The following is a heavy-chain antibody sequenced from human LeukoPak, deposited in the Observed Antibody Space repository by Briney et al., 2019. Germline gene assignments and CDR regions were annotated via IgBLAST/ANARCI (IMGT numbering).Heavy chain of an antibody. D-gene: IGHD6-13*01. CDR2: MSSSTNTI. CDR3: ARFIAAPYYFDY. Sequence: GGSLRLSCAASGFSFTSYNMNWVRQAPGKGLEWISYMSSSTNTIDYADSVKGRFTISRDNADHSLYLQMNSLRAEDTAVYYCARFIAAPYYFDYWGRGTLVTVSS. V-gene: IGHV3-48*01. J-gene: IGHJ4*02. CDR1: GFSFTSYN.